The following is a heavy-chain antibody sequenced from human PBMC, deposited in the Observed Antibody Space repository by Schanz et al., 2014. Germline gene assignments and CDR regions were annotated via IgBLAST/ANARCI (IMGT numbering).Heavy chain of an antibody. Sequence: QVQLVQSGAEVKNPGASVKVSCKASGYTFINSDINWVRQAAGQGLEWMGWMNPKSGNTGYAQKLQGRVTMSRTTATRTAYMELSRLRPDDTAVYYCVRAVGPAALHGYWFDPWGPGTVVTGAS. CDR2: MNPKSGNT. V-gene: IGHV1-8*02. D-gene: IGHD2-2*01. J-gene: IGHJ5*02. CDR1: GYTFINSD. CDR3: VRAVGPAALHGYWFDP.